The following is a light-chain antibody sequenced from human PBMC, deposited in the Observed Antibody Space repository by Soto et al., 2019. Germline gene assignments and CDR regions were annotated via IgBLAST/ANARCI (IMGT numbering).Light chain of an antibody. V-gene: IGKV1-8*01. CDR1: QGISSY. J-gene: IGKJ1*01. Sequence: AIRMTQSPSSLSASTGDRVTITCRASQGISSYLAWYQQKPGKAPKLLICAASTLQSGVPSRFSGSGSGTDFTLTISCLQSEDFATYYCQQYYSYPLTFGQGTKVEIK. CDR3: QQYYSYPLT. CDR2: AAS.